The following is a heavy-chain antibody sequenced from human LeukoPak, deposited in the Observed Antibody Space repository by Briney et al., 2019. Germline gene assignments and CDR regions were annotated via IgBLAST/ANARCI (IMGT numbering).Heavy chain of an antibody. CDR2: IYYSGST. Sequence: SETLSLTCTVSGGSISSYYWSWIRQPPGTGLEWIGYIYYSGSTNYNPSLKSRVTISVDTSKNQFSLKLSSVTAADTAVYYCARDGDGYNYGDAFDIWGQGTMVTVPS. J-gene: IGHJ3*02. D-gene: IGHD5-24*01. CDR1: GGSISSYY. V-gene: IGHV4-59*01. CDR3: ARDGDGYNYGDAFDI.